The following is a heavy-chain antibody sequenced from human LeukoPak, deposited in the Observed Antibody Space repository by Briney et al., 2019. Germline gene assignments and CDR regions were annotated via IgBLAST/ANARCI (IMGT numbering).Heavy chain of an antibody. Sequence: SETLSLTCTVSGGSISSYYWSWIRQPAGKGLEWIGRIYTSGSTNYNPSLKSRVTMSVDTSKNQFSLKLSSVTAADTAVYYCARDQRGGSVIVATIRYYYYMDVWGKGTTVTISS. CDR3: ARDQRGGSVIVATIRYYYYMDV. D-gene: IGHD5-12*01. CDR1: GGSISSYY. V-gene: IGHV4-4*07. J-gene: IGHJ6*03. CDR2: IYTSGST.